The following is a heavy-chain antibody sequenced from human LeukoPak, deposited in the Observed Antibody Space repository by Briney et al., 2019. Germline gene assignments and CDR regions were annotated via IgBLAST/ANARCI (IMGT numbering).Heavy chain of an antibody. J-gene: IGHJ4*02. D-gene: IGHD4-17*01. V-gene: IGHV3-74*01. CDR3: ARDGYGDYVYEYFDY. Sequence: GGSLRLSCAASGFPFSSYWMHWVRQAPGKGLVWVSRINSDGSSTSYADSVKGRFTISRDNAKNTLYLQMNSLRAEDTAVYYCARDGYGDYVYEYFDYWGQGTLVTVSS. CDR2: INSDGSST. CDR1: GFPFSSYW.